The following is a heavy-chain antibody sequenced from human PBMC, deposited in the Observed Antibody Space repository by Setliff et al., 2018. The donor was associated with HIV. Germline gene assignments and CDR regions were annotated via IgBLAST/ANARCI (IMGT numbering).Heavy chain of an antibody. J-gene: IGHJ4*02. CDR3: ARPVGGMSFFDN. V-gene: IGHV3-21*01. Sequence: GGSLRLSCATSGFIFDHYAMYWVRQRPGKGLEWVSSISSTGTYIYYADSMKGRFTISRDNAKNTVYLQMNSLRAEDTAVYYCARPVGGMSFFDNWGQGTLVTVSS. CDR2: ISSTGTYI. CDR1: GFIFDHYA. D-gene: IGHD6-19*01.